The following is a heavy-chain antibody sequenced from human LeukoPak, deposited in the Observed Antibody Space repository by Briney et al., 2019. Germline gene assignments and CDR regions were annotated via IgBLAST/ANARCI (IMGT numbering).Heavy chain of an antibody. CDR1: GFTFSSYA. Sequence: GGSLRLSCAASGFTFSSYAMHWVCQAPGKGLEWVAVISYDGSNKYYADSVKGRFTISRDNSKNTLYLQMNSLRAEDTAVYYCARGKYYDILTGLYYFDYWGQGTLVTVSS. D-gene: IGHD3-9*01. V-gene: IGHV3-30-3*01. J-gene: IGHJ4*02. CDR3: ARGKYYDILTGLYYFDY. CDR2: ISYDGSNK.